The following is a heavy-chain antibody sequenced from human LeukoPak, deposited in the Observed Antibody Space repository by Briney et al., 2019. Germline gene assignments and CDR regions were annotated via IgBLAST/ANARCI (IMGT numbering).Heavy chain of an antibody. CDR1: GGSISSGGYY. CDR3: ARFGRGDFDY. CDR2: IYYSGST. D-gene: IGHD3-16*01. J-gene: IGHJ4*02. V-gene: IGHV4-31*03. Sequence: SETLSLTCTVSGGSISSGGYYWSWIRQHPGKGLEWIGYIYYSGSTYYNPSLKSRVTISVDTSKNQFSLKLSSVTAADTAVYYCARFGRGDFDYWGQGTLVTVSS.